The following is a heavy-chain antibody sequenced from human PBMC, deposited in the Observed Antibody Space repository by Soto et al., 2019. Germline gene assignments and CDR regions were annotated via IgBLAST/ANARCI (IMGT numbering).Heavy chain of an antibody. CDR1: GFTFSSYA. D-gene: IGHD6-13*01. CDR3: AKAPDPRIAAALGY. J-gene: IGHJ4*02. Sequence: GGSLRLSCAASGFTFSSYAMSWVRQAPGKGLEWVSAISGSGGSTYYADSVKGRFTISRDNSKNTLYLQMNSLRAEDTAVYYCAKAPDPRIAAALGYWGQGTLVTVSS. V-gene: IGHV3-23*01. CDR2: ISGSGGST.